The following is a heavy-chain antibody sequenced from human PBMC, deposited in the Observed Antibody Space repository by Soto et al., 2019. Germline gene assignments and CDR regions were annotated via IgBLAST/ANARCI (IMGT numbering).Heavy chain of an antibody. D-gene: IGHD4-4*01. CDR1: GGTFSSYT. CDR2: IIPILGIA. J-gene: IGHJ6*03. CDR3: ARDEYSNKYYYYYMDV. V-gene: IGHV1-69*04. Sequence: SVKVSCKASGGTFSSYTISWVRQAPGQGLEWMGRIIPILGIANYAQKFQGRVTITADKSTSTAYMELSSLRSEDTAVYYCARDEYSNKYYYYYMDVWGKGTTVTVSS.